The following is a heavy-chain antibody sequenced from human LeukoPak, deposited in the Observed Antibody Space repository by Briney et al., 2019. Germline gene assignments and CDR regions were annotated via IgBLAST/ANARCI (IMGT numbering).Heavy chain of an antibody. CDR1: GYTFTSYG. Sequence: ASVKVSCKASGYTFTSYGISWVRQAPGQGLEWMGWISAYHGNTNYAQKLQGRVTMTTDTSTSTAYMELRSLRSDDTAVYYCARASGGSRRDYYYGMDVWGKGTTVTVSS. J-gene: IGHJ6*04. V-gene: IGHV1-18*04. CDR3: ARASGGSRRDYYYGMDV. CDR2: ISAYHGNT. D-gene: IGHD2-15*01.